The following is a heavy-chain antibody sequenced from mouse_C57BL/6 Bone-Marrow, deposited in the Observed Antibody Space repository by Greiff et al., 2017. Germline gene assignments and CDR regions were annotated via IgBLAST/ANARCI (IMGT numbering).Heavy chain of an antibody. Sequence: ESGPELVKPGASVKMSCKASGYTFTSYVMHWVKQKPGQGLEWIGYIYPYNDGTKYNEKFKGKATLTSDKSSSTAYMELSSLTSEDSAVYYCASLYYGSSYDFDYWGQGTTLTVSS. CDR1: GYTFTSYV. CDR2: IYPYNDGT. J-gene: IGHJ2*01. D-gene: IGHD1-1*01. V-gene: IGHV1-14*01. CDR3: ASLYYGSSYDFDY.